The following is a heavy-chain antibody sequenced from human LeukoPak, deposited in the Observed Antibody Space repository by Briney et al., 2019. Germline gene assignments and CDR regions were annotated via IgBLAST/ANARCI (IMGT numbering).Heavy chain of an antibody. D-gene: IGHD2-15*01. Sequence: GGSLRLSCAASRFTFSSYWMSWVRQAPGKGLEWVANIKQDGSEKYYVDSVKGRFTISRDNAKNSLYLQMNSLRAEDTAVYYCARALDIVVVVAATGWFDPWGQGTLVTVSS. CDR2: IKQDGSEK. CDR1: RFTFSSYW. CDR3: ARALDIVVVVAATGWFDP. V-gene: IGHV3-7*01. J-gene: IGHJ5*02.